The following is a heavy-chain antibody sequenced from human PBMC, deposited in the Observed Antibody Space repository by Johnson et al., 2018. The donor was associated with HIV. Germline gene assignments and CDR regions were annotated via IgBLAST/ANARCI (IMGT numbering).Heavy chain of an antibody. Sequence: QVQLVESGGGVVLPGRSLRLSCAASGFTFSSYGTHWVRQAPGKGLEWVAGIWYDGSNKYYADSVKGRFTISRDNSKNTLYLQMNSLRAEDTAVYYCAKDGGAIYLDAVDIWGQGTMVTVSS. CDR2: IWYDGSNK. V-gene: IGHV3-33*06. D-gene: IGHD2-2*02. J-gene: IGHJ3*02. CDR3: AKDGGAIYLDAVDI. CDR1: GFTFSSYG.